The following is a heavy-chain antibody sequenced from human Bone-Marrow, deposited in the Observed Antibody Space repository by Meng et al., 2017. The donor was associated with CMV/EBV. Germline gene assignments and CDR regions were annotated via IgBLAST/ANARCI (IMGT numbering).Heavy chain of an antibody. J-gene: IGHJ5*02. CDR1: GGNFRRYE. D-gene: IGHD3-3*01. CDR3: ARDGSGPNNWFDP. CDR2: IIPIFGTA. V-gene: IGHV1-69*05. Sequence: SVKVSCKASGGNFRRYEIRWVGQAPGHGLEWMGRIIPIFGTANYAQKFQGRVTITTDESTSTAYMELSSLRSEDTAVYYCARDGSGPNNWFDPWGQGTLVTVSS.